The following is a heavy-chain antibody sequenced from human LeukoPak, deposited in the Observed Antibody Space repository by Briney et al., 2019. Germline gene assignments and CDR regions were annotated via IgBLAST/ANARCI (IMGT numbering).Heavy chain of an antibody. CDR2: IYYSGST. CDR1: GGSISSRIYY. J-gene: IGHJ4*02. CDR3: ASRGPVDTAMVFDY. D-gene: IGHD5-18*01. Sequence: SETLSLTCTVSGGSISSRIYYWGWIRQPPGKGLEWIGSIYYSGSTYYNPSLKSRVTISVDTSKNQFSLKLSSVTAADTAVYYCASRGPVDTAMVFDYWGQGTLVTVSS. V-gene: IGHV4-39*07.